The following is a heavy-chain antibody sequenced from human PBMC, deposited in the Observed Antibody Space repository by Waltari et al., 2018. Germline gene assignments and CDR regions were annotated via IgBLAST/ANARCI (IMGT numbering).Heavy chain of an antibody. CDR3: AREGVVVPAAMSE. D-gene: IGHD2-2*01. CDR2: IWYDGSNK. V-gene: IGHV3-33*01. J-gene: IGHJ4*02. Sequence: QVQLVESGGGVVQPGRSLRLSCAASGFTFSSYGMHWVRQAPGKGLEWVAVIWYDGSNKYYADSVKGRFTISRDNSKNTLYLQMNSLRAEDTAVYYCAREGVVVPAAMSEWGQGTLVTVSS. CDR1: GFTFSSYG.